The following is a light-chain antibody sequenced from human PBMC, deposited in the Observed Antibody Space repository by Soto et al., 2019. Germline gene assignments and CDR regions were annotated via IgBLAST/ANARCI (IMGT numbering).Light chain of an antibody. CDR2: EVR. V-gene: IGLV2-14*01. J-gene: IGLJ1*01. CDR3: SSYSSTTLV. CDR1: SSDVGGHDY. Sequence: QSVLTQPASVSGSPGQSITISCTGTSSDVGGHDYVSWYQQHPGKAPKLIIYEVRNRPSGVSNRFSGSKSGNTASLTISGLQAEDEADYYCSSYSSTTLVFGTGTNVTVL.